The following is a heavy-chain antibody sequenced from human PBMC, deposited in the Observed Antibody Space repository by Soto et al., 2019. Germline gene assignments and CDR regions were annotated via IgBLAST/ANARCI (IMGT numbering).Heavy chain of an antibody. J-gene: IGHJ4*02. Sequence: SETLSLTCSFSGDSVTSHYLTWIRQSPGKGLEWIGYMHYTGFSHYNPSLKSRLTISVDRSKNQFTLQLTSVTAADTAVYYCATVPIVGTTPYYFDYWGQGTLVTVSS. CDR1: GDSVTSHY. V-gene: IGHV4-59*02. CDR3: ATVPIVGTTPYYFDY. CDR2: MHYTGFS. D-gene: IGHD1-1*01.